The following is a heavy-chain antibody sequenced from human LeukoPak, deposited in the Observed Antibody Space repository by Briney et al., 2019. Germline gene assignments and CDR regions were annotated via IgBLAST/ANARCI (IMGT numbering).Heavy chain of an antibody. CDR2: ISSNGGST. J-gene: IGHJ4*02. D-gene: IGHD2-2*01. V-gene: IGHV3-64D*06. Sequence: GGSLRLSCSASGFTLSRYGMHWVRQAPGKGLEYVSGISSNGGSTNYADSVKGRCTISRENSKNTMHLQMSSLRAEDPAVYYCVKGYCSSISCSLIDYGGQGTLVTVSS. CDR1: GFTLSRYG. CDR3: VKGYCSSISCSLIDY.